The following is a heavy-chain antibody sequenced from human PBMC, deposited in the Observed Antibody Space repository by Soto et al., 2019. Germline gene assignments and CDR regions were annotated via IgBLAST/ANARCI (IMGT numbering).Heavy chain of an antibody. Sequence: SETLSLTCSVSGGSMSSGAYYWNWIRHYPGKALEWIAYIYHGGDTHYNPSLRSRITISVATSKNQFSLKLASVTDADTAVYYCASSYSGYLDNWGQGILVTVS. CDR3: ASSYSGYLDN. V-gene: IGHV4-31*03. CDR1: GGSMSSGAYY. J-gene: IGHJ4*02. D-gene: IGHD3-22*01. CDR2: IYHGGDT.